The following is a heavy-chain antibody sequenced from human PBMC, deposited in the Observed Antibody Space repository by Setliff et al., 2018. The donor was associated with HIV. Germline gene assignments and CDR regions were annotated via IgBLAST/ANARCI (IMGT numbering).Heavy chain of an antibody. D-gene: IGHD2-2*01. J-gene: IGHJ4*02. CDR2: VYHTGST. CDR1: GYSMSSGYY. V-gene: IGHV4-38-2*01. CDR3: ARTHRYCSGNSCSKVSFDS. Sequence: SETLSLTCGVSGYSMSSGYYWGWIRQPPGKGLEWIGNVYHTGSTYYNPSLKSRVTTSVDTSKNQFSLKLSSVIAADTAVYYCARTHRYCSGNSCSKVSFDSWGQGALVTVSS.